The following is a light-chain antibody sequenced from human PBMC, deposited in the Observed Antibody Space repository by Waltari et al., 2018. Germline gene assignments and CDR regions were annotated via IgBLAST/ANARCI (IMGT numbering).Light chain of an antibody. CDR3: SSYTSSNTWV. V-gene: IGLV2-14*01. CDR1: SSDVGGYNY. Sequence: QSALTQPASVSGSPGQSITISRTGTSSDVGGYNYVSWYQQHPGKAPKLMIYDVSERPSGVSNHFSGSKSGNTASLTISGLQAEDEADYYCSSYTSSNTWVFGGGTKLTVL. CDR2: DVS. J-gene: IGLJ3*02.